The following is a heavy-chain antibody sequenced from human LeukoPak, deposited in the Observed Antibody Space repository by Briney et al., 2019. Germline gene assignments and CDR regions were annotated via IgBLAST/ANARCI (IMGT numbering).Heavy chain of an antibody. Sequence: PGGSLRLSCAASGXTFSSYAMSWVRQAPGKGLEWVSAISGSGDSTYSTDSVKGRFTISRDNSKNTLYLQMNSLRAEDTAVYYCAKYSSVVAATGFDPWGQGTLVTVSS. CDR3: AKYSSVVAATGFDP. V-gene: IGHV3-23*01. D-gene: IGHD2-15*01. CDR2: ISGSGDST. J-gene: IGHJ5*02. CDR1: GXTFSSYA.